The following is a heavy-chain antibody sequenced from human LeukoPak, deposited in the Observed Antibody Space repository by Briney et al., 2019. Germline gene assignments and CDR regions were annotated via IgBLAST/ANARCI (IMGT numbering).Heavy chain of an antibody. CDR1: GGSISSSSYY. CDR2: IYYSGNT. J-gene: IGHJ6*02. V-gene: IGHV4-39*01. Sequence: SETLSLTCTVSGGSISSSSYYWGWIRQPPGKGLEWIGSIYYSGNTYYNPSIKSRATISVDTSKNQFSLKLSSVTAADTAVYYCASTITDIVVVPAASLGYYYGMDVWGQGTTVTVSS. D-gene: IGHD2-2*01. CDR3: ASTITDIVVVPAASLGYYYGMDV.